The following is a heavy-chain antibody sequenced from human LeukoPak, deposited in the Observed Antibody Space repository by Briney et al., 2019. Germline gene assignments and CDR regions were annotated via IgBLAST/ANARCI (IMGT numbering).Heavy chain of an antibody. V-gene: IGHV3-53*01. CDR2: IYSDGRT. Sequence: GGSLRLSCAASGFTVSNNYMTWVRQAPEKGLEWVSLIYSDGRTYHTESVKGRFIISRDNSENSLSLQIIGLRAEDTAVYYCARGGSHLGAFDIWGQGTLVTVSS. D-gene: IGHD1-26*01. CDR1: GFTVSNNY. J-gene: IGHJ3*02. CDR3: ARGGSHLGAFDI.